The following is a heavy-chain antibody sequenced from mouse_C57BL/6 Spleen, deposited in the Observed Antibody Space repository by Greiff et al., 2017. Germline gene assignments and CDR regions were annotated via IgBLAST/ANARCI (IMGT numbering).Heavy chain of an antibody. CDR3: ARDQTFYAMDY. J-gene: IGHJ4*01. Sequence: EVQLQQSGPGLVKPSQSLSLTCSVTGYSITSGYYWNWIRQFPGNKLEWMGYISYDGSNNYNPSLKNRISITRDTSKNQFFLKLNSVTTEDTATDYCARDQTFYAMDYWGQGTSVTVSS. CDR2: ISYDGSN. CDR1: GYSITSGYY. V-gene: IGHV3-6*01.